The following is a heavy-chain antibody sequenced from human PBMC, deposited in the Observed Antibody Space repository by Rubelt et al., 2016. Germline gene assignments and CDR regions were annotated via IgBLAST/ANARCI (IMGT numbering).Heavy chain of an antibody. V-gene: IGHV1-24*01. J-gene: IGHJ4*02. CDR2: FDLEDGET. Sequence: QVQLVQSGAEVKKPGASVKVSCKVSGYTLTELSMHWVRQAPGKGLEWMGGFDLEDGETIYAQKFQGIVTMTEETSTDTSYMELSSLGSEDTAVYYCAIRQPDYGDLDFDYWGQGTLVTVSS. D-gene: IGHD4-17*01. CDR3: AIRQPDYGDLDFDY. CDR1: GYTLTELS.